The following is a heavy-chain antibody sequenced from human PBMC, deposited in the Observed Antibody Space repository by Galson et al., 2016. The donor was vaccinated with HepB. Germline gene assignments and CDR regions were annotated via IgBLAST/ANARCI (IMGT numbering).Heavy chain of an antibody. CDR3: ARRAIVGAHFDY. Sequence: PALVKPTQTLTLTCTFSGFSLSTSRLAVGWIRQPPGKALEWLAHTYWDEDKRYNPSLKSRLTITKDPSRNHVVLTMTNMDPVDTATYYCARRAIVGAHFDYWGQGILVTVSS. CDR2: TYWDEDK. D-gene: IGHD1-26*01. J-gene: IGHJ4*02. V-gene: IGHV2-5*02. CDR1: GFSLSTSRLA.